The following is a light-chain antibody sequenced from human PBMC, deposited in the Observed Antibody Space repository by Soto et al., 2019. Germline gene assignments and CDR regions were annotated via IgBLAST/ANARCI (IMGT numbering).Light chain of an antibody. CDR1: SSNIGTNY. CDR2: KNN. CDR3: ASWDESLSGVV. J-gene: IGLJ3*02. V-gene: IGLV1-47*01. Sequence: QSVLTQSPSASGTPGQTVTISCSGSSSNIGTNYVFWYQHVPGTAPKLLLYKNNQRPSGVPDRFSGSKSGTSASLAISGPRSEDEAHYSCASWDESLSGVVFGGGTKLTVL.